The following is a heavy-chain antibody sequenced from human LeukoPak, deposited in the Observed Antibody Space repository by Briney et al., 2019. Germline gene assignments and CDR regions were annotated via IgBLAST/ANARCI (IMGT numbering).Heavy chain of an antibody. Sequence: GGSLRLSCAASGFTFSSYAMNWVCQAPGKGLEWVSSISSSSSYIYYADSVKGRFTISRDNAKNSLYLQMNSLRAEDTAVYYCARDTHDYGDSVDYWGQGTLVTVSS. V-gene: IGHV3-21*01. CDR2: ISSSSSYI. J-gene: IGHJ4*02. CDR1: GFTFSSYA. D-gene: IGHD4-17*01. CDR3: ARDTHDYGDSVDY.